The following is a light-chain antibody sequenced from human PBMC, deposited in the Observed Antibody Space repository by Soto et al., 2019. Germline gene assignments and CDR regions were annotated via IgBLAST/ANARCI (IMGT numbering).Light chain of an antibody. CDR3: SSYTSSSTYV. CDR1: GIDVGGYDY. CDR2: EVT. V-gene: IGLV2-14*01. J-gene: IGLJ1*01. Sequence: QSALTQPASVSGSPGQSITISCTGTGIDVGGYDYVSWYQHHPGKAPKVMIYEVTNRPSGVSNRFSGSKSGNTASLTISGLLAEDEADYYCSSYTSSSTYVFXTGTKVTVL.